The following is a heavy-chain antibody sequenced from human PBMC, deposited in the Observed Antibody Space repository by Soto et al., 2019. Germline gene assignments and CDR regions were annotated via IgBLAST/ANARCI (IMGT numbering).Heavy chain of an antibody. V-gene: IGHV3-23*01. Sequence: EVQVLECGGGLVQPGGSLRLSCTASGFTFNRYAMSWVRQAPGKGLEWVLVISGSGGRIYYAESVKGRFTISRDNSKNMLYLQMNSLRVEDTAVYYCAKDRCSGGSCDSWDSWGQGTPVTVSS. CDR3: AKDRCSGGSCDSWDS. D-gene: IGHD2-15*01. J-gene: IGHJ4*02. CDR1: GFTFNRYA. CDR2: ISGSGGRI.